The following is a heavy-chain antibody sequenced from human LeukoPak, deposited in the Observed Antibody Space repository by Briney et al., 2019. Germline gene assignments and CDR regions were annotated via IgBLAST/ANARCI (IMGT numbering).Heavy chain of an antibody. CDR3: ARAGIAAAGD. CDR1: GSTFSSYS. Sequence: GGSLRLSCAASGSTFSSYSMNWVRQAPGKGLEWVSSISSSSSYIYYADSVKGRFTISRDNAKNSLYLQMNSLRAEDTAVYYCARAGIAAAGDWGQGTLVTVSS. J-gene: IGHJ4*02. CDR2: ISSSSSYI. V-gene: IGHV3-21*01. D-gene: IGHD6-13*01.